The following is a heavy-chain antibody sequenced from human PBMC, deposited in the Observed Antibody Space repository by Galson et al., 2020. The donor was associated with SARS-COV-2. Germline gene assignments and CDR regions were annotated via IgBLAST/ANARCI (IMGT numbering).Heavy chain of an antibody. D-gene: IGHD3-10*01. J-gene: IGHJ4*02. V-gene: IGHV4-59*08. Sequence: SQTLSLTCTVSGDSISTYYWSWIRQPPGKGLEWIGYIYYSGSAAYNPSLKSRVTISVDTSKNQFSLTMNSVTAADTAVYYCVRPGDSGNYYPFDYWGQGALVTVSS. CDR2: IYYSGSA. CDR1: GDSISTYY. CDR3: VRPGDSGNYYPFDY.